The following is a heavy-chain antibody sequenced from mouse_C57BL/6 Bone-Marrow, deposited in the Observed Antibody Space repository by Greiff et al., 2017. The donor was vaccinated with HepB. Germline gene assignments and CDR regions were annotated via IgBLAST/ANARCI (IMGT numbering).Heavy chain of an antibody. J-gene: IGHJ3*01. CDR3: ARGGPWFAY. CDR2: ISDGGSYT. Sequence: EVKLVDSGGGLVKPGGSLKLSCAASGFTFSSYAMSWVRQTPEKRLAWVATISDGGSYTYYPDNVKGRFTISRDNAKNNLYLQMSHLKSEDTAMYYCARGGPWFAYWGQGTLVTVSA. V-gene: IGHV5-4*03. CDR1: GFTFSSYA.